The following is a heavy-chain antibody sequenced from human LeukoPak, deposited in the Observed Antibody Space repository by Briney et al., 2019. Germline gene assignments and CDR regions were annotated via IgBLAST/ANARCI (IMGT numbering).Heavy chain of an antibody. J-gene: IGHJ4*02. Sequence: PSETLSLTCAVYGGSFSGYYWSWLRQPPGKGLEWIGEINHSGSTNYNPSLKSRVTISVDTSKNQFSLKLSSVTAADTAVYYCARGPDIIAVAGSGAYGYWGQGTLVTVSS. D-gene: IGHD6-19*01. CDR1: GGSFSGYY. CDR2: INHSGST. V-gene: IGHV4-34*01. CDR3: ARGPDIIAVAGSGAYGY.